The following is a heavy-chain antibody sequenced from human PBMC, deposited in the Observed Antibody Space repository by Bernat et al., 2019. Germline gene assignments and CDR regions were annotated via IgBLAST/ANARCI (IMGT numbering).Heavy chain of an antibody. CDR2: INHSGST. J-gene: IGHJ3*02. Sequence: VQLLESGGGLVQPGGSLRLSCAASGFTFSSYSMNWVRQAPGKGLEWIGEINHSGSTNYNPSLKSRVTISVDTSKNQFSLKLSSVTAADTAVYYCARGRSNWGSAFDIWGQGTMVTVSS. D-gene: IGHD7-27*01. V-gene: IGHV4-34*01. CDR3: ARGRSNWGSAFDI. CDR1: GFTFSSYS.